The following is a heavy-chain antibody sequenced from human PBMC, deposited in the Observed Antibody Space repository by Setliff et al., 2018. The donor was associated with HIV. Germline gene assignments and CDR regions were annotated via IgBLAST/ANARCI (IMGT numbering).Heavy chain of an antibody. J-gene: IGHJ4*02. CDR2: ISAYNGNT. D-gene: IGHD3-22*01. Sequence: WASVKVSCKASGYTFTDYGISWVRQAPGQGLEWMGWISAYNGNTKYAQKFQGRVTMTTHTSTNTAYTELRSLRSDDTAVYYCGRSETRDSRGLYYWGQGTLVTVSS. V-gene: IGHV1-18*01. CDR3: GRSETRDSRGLYY. CDR1: GYTFTDYG.